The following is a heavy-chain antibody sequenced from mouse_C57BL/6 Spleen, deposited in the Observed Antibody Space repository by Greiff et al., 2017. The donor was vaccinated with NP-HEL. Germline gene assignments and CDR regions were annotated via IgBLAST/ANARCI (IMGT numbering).Heavy chain of an antibody. CDR3: TPYCDRSSHGYFDV. CDR2: LDPENGDT. D-gene: IGHD1-1*01. J-gene: IGHJ1*03. V-gene: IGHV14-4*01. CDR1: GFNIKDDY. Sequence: EVQLQQSGAELVRPGASVKLSCTASGFNIKDDYMHWVKQSPEQGLEWIGWLDPENGDTEYGSKFQGKATITADTSSSTAYLHLRSLTSEDAAVYYGTPYCDRSSHGYFDVWGTGTTVTVSS.